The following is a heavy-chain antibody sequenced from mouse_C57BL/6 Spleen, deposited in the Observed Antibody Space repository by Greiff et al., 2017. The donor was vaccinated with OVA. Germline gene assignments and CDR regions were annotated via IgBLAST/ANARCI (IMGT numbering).Heavy chain of an antibody. Sequence: VQLQQSGAELVRPGTSVKVSCKASGYAFTNYLIEWVKQRPGQGLEWIGVINPGSGGTNYNEKFKSKATLTVDKSSSAAYMQRSSLTSEDSAVYYCGGSDYGEAWFAYWGQGTLVTVSA. CDR3: GGSDYGEAWFAY. CDR1: GYAFTNYL. J-gene: IGHJ3*01. D-gene: IGHD2-4*01. CDR2: INPGSGGT. V-gene: IGHV1-54*01.